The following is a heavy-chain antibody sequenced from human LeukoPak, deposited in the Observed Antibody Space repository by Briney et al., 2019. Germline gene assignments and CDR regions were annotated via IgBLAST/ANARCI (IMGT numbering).Heavy chain of an antibody. V-gene: IGHV1-8*01. J-gene: IGHJ5*02. D-gene: IGHD3-10*01. CDR1: GYTFTSYD. Sequence: ASVKVSCKASGYTFTSYDINWVRQATGQGLEWMGWMNPNSGNTGYAQKFQGRVTMTRNTSISTAYMELSSLRSEDTAVYYCARRRGVITMVRGTWNWFGPWGQGTLVTVSS. CDR2: MNPNSGNT. CDR3: ARRRGVITMVRGTWNWFGP.